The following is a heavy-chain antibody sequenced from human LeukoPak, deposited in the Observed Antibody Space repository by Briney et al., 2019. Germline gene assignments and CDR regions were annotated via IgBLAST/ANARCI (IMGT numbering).Heavy chain of an antibody. V-gene: IGHV3-21*01. D-gene: IGHD5-18*01. CDR3: ARDGYSYGLGGFDY. Sequence: GGSLRLSCAASGFTFSSYSMNWVRQAPGKGLEWVSSISSSSSYIYYADSVKGRFAISRDNAKNSLYLQMNSLRAEDTAVYYCARDGYSYGLGGFDYWGQGTLVTVSS. CDR1: GFTFSSYS. CDR2: ISSSSSYI. J-gene: IGHJ4*02.